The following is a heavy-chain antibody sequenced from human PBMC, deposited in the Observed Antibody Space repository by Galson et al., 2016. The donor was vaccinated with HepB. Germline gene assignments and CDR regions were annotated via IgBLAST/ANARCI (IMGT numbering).Heavy chain of an antibody. CDR1: GGTFSNFR. D-gene: IGHD2-21*02. Sequence: SVKVSCKASGGTFSNFRIDWVRQAPGRGLEWMGGIIPVSHTPNYAQKFQVRVTITADESTTSSYMELTGLKSEDTAVYYCARGGPSNQALLFPEPLRTWGQGTLVTVSS. CDR2: IIPVSHTP. J-gene: IGHJ4*02. CDR3: ARGGPSNQALLFPEPLRT. V-gene: IGHV1-69*13.